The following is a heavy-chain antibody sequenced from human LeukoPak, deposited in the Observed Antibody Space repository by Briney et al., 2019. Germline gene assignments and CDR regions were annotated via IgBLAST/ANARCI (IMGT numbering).Heavy chain of an antibody. CDR1: GFTFSDYY. V-gene: IGHV3-11*01. J-gene: IGHJ4*01. CDR2: ISSSGSTI. CDR3: ARTSSPYYDFWSGYLDLDY. D-gene: IGHD3-3*01. Sequence: KTGGSLRLSCAASGFTFSDYYMRWIRQAPGKGLEWVSYISSSGSTIYYADSVKGRFTISRDNAKNALYLQMNSLRAEDTAVYYCARTSSPYYDFWSGYLDLDYWGQGTLVTVSS.